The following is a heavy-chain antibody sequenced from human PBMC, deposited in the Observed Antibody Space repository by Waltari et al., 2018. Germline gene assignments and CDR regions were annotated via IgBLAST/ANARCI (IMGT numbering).Heavy chain of an antibody. J-gene: IGHJ4*02. Sequence: EVQLAESGGGLVQPGGSLRLSCPASGFTFSNYAMNWVRQAPGKGLEWVSGINGNGDNRNYADSVKDRFTISRDNSKNTLSLQMNSLRGEDTAVYFCAKDARSPGRPLDYWGQGTLVTVSS. CDR3: AKDARSPGRPLDY. CDR2: INGNGDNR. CDR1: GFTFSNYA. D-gene: IGHD3-10*01. V-gene: IGHV3-23*04.